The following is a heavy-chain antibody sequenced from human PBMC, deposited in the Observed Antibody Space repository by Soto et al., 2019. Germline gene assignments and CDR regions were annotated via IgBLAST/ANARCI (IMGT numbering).Heavy chain of an antibody. V-gene: IGHV3-33*01. Sequence: PGGSLRLSCAASGFTFSSYGMHWVHQAPGKGLEWVAVIWYDGSNKYYADSVKGRFTISRDNSKNTLYLQMNSLRAEDTAVYYCARASRLVPSPYYYYGMDVWGQGTTVTVSS. CDR2: IWYDGSNK. J-gene: IGHJ6*02. CDR1: GFTFSSYG. CDR3: ARASRLVPSPYYYYGMDV. D-gene: IGHD6-19*01.